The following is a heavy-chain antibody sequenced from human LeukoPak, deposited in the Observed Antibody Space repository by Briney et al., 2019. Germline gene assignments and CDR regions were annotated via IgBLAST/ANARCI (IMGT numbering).Heavy chain of an antibody. CDR1: GFTFDDYG. CDR3: AREGVGRYSSGWYEGNSYYMDV. D-gene: IGHD6-19*01. CDR2: INWIGSST. Sequence: GGSLRLSCATFGFTFDDYGMSWVRHVPGKGLEWVSGINWIGSSTGYADSVKGRFTISRDNAKNSVYLQMDSLTGEDTALYFCAREGVGRYSSGWYEGNSYYMDVWGKGTTVTVSS. J-gene: IGHJ6*03. V-gene: IGHV3-20*04.